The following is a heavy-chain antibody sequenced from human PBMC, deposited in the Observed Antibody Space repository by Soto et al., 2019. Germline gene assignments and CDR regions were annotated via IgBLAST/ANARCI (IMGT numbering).Heavy chain of an antibody. CDR1: GGAISSYY. D-gene: IGHD1-1*01. V-gene: IGHV4-59*01. Sequence: TSETLSLTCPVSGGAISSYYWSWIRQPPGKGLEWIGYIYYSGSTNYNPSLKSRVTISVDTSKNQFSLKLSSVTAADTAVYYCARDGRATGTTRSYYYGMDVWGQGTTVTVSS. CDR3: ARDGRATGTTRSYYYGMDV. CDR2: IYYSGST. J-gene: IGHJ6*02.